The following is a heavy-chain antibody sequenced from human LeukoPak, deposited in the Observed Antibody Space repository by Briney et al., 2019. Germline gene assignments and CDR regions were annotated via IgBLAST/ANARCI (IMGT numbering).Heavy chain of an antibody. CDR3: ARRSRNYFVASDS. Sequence: SETLSLTCTVSGGSISSYSYYWGWLRQPPGKGLEWIGSIYYSGSTHYNPSLKSRVTISVDTSKNPLSLKLNSVTAADTAVYYCARRSRNYFVASDSWGQGTLVTVSS. CDR1: GGSISSYSYY. V-gene: IGHV4-39*01. D-gene: IGHD3-22*01. CDR2: IYYSGST. J-gene: IGHJ4*02.